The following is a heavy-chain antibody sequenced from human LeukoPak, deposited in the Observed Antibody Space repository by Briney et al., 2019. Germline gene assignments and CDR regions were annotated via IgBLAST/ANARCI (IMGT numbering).Heavy chain of an antibody. CDR3: ARGRSGYYDSSGYYYPVVYYYYYYMDV. CDR2: INHSGST. Sequence: PSETLSLTCAVYGGSFSGYYWSWIRKPPGKALEWIGEINHSGSTNYNPSLKSRVTISVDTSKNQFSLQLSSVTAADTAVYYCARGRSGYYDSSGYYYPVVYYYYYYMDVWGKGTTVTVSS. J-gene: IGHJ6*03. V-gene: IGHV4-34*01. CDR1: GGSFSGYY. D-gene: IGHD3-22*01.